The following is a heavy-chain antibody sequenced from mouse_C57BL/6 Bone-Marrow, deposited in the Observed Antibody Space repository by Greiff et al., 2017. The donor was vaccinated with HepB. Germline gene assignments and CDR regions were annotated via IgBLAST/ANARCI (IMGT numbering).Heavy chain of an antibody. CDR3: ARRADYSNPWFAY. D-gene: IGHD2-5*01. CDR1: GYAFSSYW. CDR2: IYPGDGDT. V-gene: IGHV1-80*01. Sequence: VQLQQSGAELVKPGASVKISCKASGYAFSSYWMNWVKQRPGKGLEWIGQIYPGDGDTNYNGKFKGKATLTADKSSSTAYMQLSSLTSEDSAVYFCARRADYSNPWFAYWGQGTLVTVSA. J-gene: IGHJ3*01.